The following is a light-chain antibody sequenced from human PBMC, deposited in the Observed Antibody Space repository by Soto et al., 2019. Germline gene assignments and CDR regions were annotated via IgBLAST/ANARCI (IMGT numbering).Light chain of an antibody. CDR3: LQHNSYPIT. CDR1: QTISSW. V-gene: IGKV1-17*01. Sequence: DIQMTQSPSALSGSVGYRVTITCRASQTISSWLAWYQQKPGKAPKRLIYAASSLQSGVPSRFSGSGSGTEFTLTISSLQPEDFATYYCLQHNSYPITFGQGTRLEIK. CDR2: AAS. J-gene: IGKJ5*01.